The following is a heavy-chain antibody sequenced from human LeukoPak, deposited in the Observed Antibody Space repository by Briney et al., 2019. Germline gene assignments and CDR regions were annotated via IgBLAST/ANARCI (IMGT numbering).Heavy chain of an antibody. J-gene: IGHJ4*02. CDR3: ARDGAPKLTGGNFDY. V-gene: IGHV4-34*01. CDR1: GGSFSGYY. CDR2: INHSGST. D-gene: IGHD7-27*01. Sequence: SETLSLTCAVYGGSFSGYYWSWIRQPPGKGLEWIGEINHSGSTNYNPSLKSRVTISVDTSKNQFSLKLSSVTAADTAVYYCARDGAPKLTGGNFDYWGQGTLVTVSS.